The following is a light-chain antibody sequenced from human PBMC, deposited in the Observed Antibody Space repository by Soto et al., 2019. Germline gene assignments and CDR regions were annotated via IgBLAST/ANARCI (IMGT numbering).Light chain of an antibody. CDR2: GAS. CDR1: QSVSNNC. V-gene: IGKV3D-20*02. CDR3: QHRMNWPWT. J-gene: IGKJ1*01. Sequence: EIVLKQSPGTLSLSPVEIATLSCSGSQSVSNNCLAWYQQKRGQAPRLLIYGASTRATGIPDNFSGSGSGTDFTLTISSLEPEDFAVYYCQHRMNWPWTFGQGTKVDIK.